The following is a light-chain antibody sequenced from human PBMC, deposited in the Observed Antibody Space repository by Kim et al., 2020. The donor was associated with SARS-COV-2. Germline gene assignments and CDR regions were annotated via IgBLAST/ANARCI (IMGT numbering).Light chain of an antibody. J-gene: IGLJ2*01. CDR2: EDD. Sequence: GETVTISCTRSSGSSDGNYVQWYQQRPGGVPATVIYEDDQRPSGVSDRFSGSIDNSSNSASLTNSGLRTEDEADYYCQSYNRDNVIFGGGTQLTVL. CDR1: SGSSDGNY. CDR3: QSYNRDNVI. V-gene: IGLV6-57*03.